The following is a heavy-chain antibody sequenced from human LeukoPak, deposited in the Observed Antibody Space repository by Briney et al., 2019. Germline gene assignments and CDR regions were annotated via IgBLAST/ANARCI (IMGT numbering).Heavy chain of an antibody. CDR1: GFTFRSYA. V-gene: IGHV3-23*01. D-gene: IGHD4-17*01. CDR3: APLETT. J-gene: IGHJ4*02. Sequence: GGSLRLSCAASGFTFRSYAMSWVRQAPGKGLEWVSGISGSGANTFYADSVKGRFTISRDNSKKTLYLQMNSLTDGGTAVYYCAPLETTWGQGTLVTVSS. CDR2: ISGSGANT.